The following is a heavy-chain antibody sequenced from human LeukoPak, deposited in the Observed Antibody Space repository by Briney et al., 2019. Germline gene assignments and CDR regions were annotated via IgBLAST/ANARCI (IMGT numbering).Heavy chain of an antibody. CDR2: ISGSGGTT. J-gene: IGHJ4*02. CDR3: AKCSDSWYRDFDS. CDR1: GFTFSNYA. V-gene: IGHV3-23*01. Sequence: PGGSLRLSCAASGFTFSNYAMTWVRQAPGKGLEWVAGISGSGGTTYYGVTVKGRLTISRDNSKNTLYLQMNSLRAEDTALYYCAKCSDSWYRDFDSWGQGTLVTVSS. D-gene: IGHD6-13*01.